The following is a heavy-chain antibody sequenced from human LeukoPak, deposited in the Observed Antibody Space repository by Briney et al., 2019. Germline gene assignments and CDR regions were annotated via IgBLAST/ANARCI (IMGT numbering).Heavy chain of an antibody. Sequence: SVKVSCKASGYTFTSNYIHWVRQAPGQGLEWMGRIIPIFGTANYAQKFQGRVTITADESTSTAYMELSSLRSEDTAVYYCARVTGSLGYYYYGMDVWGQGTTVTVSS. J-gene: IGHJ6*02. CDR2: IIPIFGTA. V-gene: IGHV1-69*13. CDR3: ARVTGSLGYYYYGMDV. CDR1: GYTFTSNY. D-gene: IGHD3-10*01.